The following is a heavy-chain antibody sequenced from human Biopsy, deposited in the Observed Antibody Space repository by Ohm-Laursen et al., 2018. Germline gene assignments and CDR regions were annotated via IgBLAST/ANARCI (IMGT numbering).Heavy chain of an antibody. CDR3: ARGKYKDFSTGLPRPYHYTLDF. Sequence: SLRLSCTAFGFPFTGFSMDWIRQAPGKGLEWIAYISARDGVVYYADSVKGQFTISRDNTNNSLYLQMTSLRPEDTAVFYCARGKYKDFSTGLPRPYHYTLDFWGPGTTVTVSS. J-gene: IGHJ6*02. CDR2: ISARDGVV. D-gene: IGHD3-22*01. V-gene: IGHV3-11*01. CDR1: GFPFTGFS.